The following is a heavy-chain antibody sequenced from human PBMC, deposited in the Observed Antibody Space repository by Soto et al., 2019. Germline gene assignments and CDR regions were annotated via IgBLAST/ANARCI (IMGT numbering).Heavy chain of an antibody. CDR3: ARDGDFVVLMSPRAFDS. CDR1: GYSISSGYY. D-gene: IGHD2-8*01. CDR2: IYHSGST. J-gene: IGHJ3*02. Sequence: QVQLQESGPGLVKPSETLSLTCAVSGYSISSGYYWGWIRQPPGKGLEWIGSIYHSGSTYYNPSLKSRVTISVDTSKNQFSLKLSSVTAADTAVYYCARDGDFVVLMSPRAFDSWGQGTMVTVSS. V-gene: IGHV4-38-2*02.